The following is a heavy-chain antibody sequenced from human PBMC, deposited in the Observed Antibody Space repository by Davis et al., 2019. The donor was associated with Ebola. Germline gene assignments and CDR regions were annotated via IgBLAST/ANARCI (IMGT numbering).Heavy chain of an antibody. V-gene: IGHV4-34*01. CDR3: ARVVSSPYDYIWGSYRYTDWFDP. CDR1: GGSFSGYY. J-gene: IGHJ5*02. Sequence: MPSETLSLTCAVYGGSFSGYYWSWIRQPPGKGLEWIGELNHSGSTNYNPSLKSRVTISVDTSKNQFSLKLSSVTAADTAVYYCARVVSSPYDYIWGSYRYTDWFDPWGQGTLVTVSS. D-gene: IGHD3-16*02. CDR2: LNHSGST.